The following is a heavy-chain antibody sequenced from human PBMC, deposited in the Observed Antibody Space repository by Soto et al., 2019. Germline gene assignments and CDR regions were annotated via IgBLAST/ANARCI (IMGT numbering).Heavy chain of an antibody. CDR1: GGTFSSYT. CDR3: ARAYGYSYGSGYYYGMDV. V-gene: IGHV1-69*02. D-gene: IGHD5-18*01. J-gene: IGHJ6*02. Sequence: QVQLVQSGAAVKKPGSSVKVSCKASGGTFSSYTISWVRQAPGQGLEWMGRIIPILGIANYAQKFQGRVTITADKSTSTAYMELSSLRSEDTAVYYCARAYGYSYGSGYYYGMDVWGQGTTVTVSS. CDR2: IIPILGIA.